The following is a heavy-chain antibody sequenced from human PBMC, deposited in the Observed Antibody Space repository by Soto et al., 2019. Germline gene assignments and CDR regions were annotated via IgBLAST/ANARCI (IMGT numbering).Heavy chain of an antibody. J-gene: IGHJ6*02. CDR1: GGTFSSYA. CDR2: IIPISGTA. D-gene: IGHD3-22*01. V-gene: IGHV1-69*13. Sequence: SVKVSSKXSGGTFSSYAISWVLQAPGQGLECMGGIIPISGTANYAQKFQGRVTITADESTSTAYMELSSLRSEDTAVYYCARGMIVVVITTFYYYGMDVWGQGTTVTVSS. CDR3: ARGMIVVVITTFYYYGMDV.